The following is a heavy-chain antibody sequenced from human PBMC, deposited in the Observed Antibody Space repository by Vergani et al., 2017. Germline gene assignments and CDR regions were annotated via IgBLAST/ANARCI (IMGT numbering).Heavy chain of an antibody. V-gene: IGHV4-34*01. D-gene: IGHD4-11*01. CDR3: ARVNTETNGHLYYYYYLDV. CDR1: GGSFTSYH. CDR2: IDHTGRP. J-gene: IGHJ6*03. Sequence: QVQLQQWGGGLLKPSETLSLTCVVNGGSFTSYHWTWIRQSPREGLEWVGDIDHTGRPDYIPSLKSRLTMSVDKSRNQFSLTLNSVTATDTAIYFCARVNTETNGHLYYYYYLDVWGQGTAVSVS.